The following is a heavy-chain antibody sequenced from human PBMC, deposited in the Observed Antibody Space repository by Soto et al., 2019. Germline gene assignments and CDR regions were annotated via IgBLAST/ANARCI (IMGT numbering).Heavy chain of an antibody. D-gene: IGHD2-2*01. CDR2: IRESGTPT. CDR3: ARYIPGVRYYGMDV. V-gene: IGHV3-23*01. J-gene: IGHJ6*02. CDR1: GFIFSSYA. Sequence: EVQLLESGGGLVQPGGSLRLSCAASGFIFSSYAMKWVRQAPGKGLEWVSLIRESGTPTYYADSVKGRFTISRDNSGNKLFLEMYSLRAEDTAVYYCARYIPGVRYYGMDVWGQGTTVTVSS.